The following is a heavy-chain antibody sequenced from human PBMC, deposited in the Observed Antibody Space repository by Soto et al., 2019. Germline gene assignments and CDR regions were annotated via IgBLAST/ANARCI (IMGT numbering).Heavy chain of an antibody. CDR3: ARGSAMVRGGRNWFDP. Sequence: PSETLSLTCTVSGGSSSTSNYYWGWFLQPPGKGLDWIGNICYSGTTYYNPSLKSRVTISVDTSKNQFSLKLSSVTAADTAVYYCARGSAMVRGGRNWFDPWGQGTLVTVSS. V-gene: IGHV4-39*07. D-gene: IGHD3-10*01. CDR1: GGSSSTSNYY. CDR2: ICYSGTT. J-gene: IGHJ5*02.